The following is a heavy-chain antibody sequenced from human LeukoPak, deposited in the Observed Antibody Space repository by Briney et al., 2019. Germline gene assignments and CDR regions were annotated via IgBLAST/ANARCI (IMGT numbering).Heavy chain of an antibody. Sequence: GGSLRLSCAASGFTFSSYAMSWVRQAPGKGLEWVSAISGSGGSTYYADSVKGRFTIPRDNSKNTLYLQMNSLRAEDTAVYYCAKSLGVVRGVYLWGQGTLVTVSS. CDR3: AKSLGVVRGVYL. CDR2: ISGSGGST. CDR1: GFTFSSYA. D-gene: IGHD3-10*01. V-gene: IGHV3-23*01. J-gene: IGHJ4*02.